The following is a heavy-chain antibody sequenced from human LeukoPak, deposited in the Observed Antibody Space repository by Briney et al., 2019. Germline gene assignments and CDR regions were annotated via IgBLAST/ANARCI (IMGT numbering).Heavy chain of an antibody. CDR3: ATDQAKYYYDSSGYRY. Sequence: GASVKVSCKVSGYTLTELSMHWVRQAPGKGLEWMGGFDPEDGETIYAQKFQGRVTMTEDTSTDTAYMELSSLRSEDTAVYYCATDQAKYYYDSSGYRYWGQGTLVTVSS. CDR1: GYTLTELS. J-gene: IGHJ4*02. D-gene: IGHD3-22*01. V-gene: IGHV1-24*01. CDR2: FDPEDGET.